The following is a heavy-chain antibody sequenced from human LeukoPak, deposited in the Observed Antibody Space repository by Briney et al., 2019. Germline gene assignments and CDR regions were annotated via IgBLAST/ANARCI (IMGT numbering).Heavy chain of an antibody. J-gene: IGHJ5*02. CDR2: IYYSGST. V-gene: IGHV4-59*08. D-gene: IGHD6-13*01. CDR3: ARGLAVSSSWYGRWFDP. Sequence: SETLSLTCTVSGGSISSYYWSWIRQPPGKGLEWIRYIYYSGSTNYNPSLKSRVTISVDTSKNQFSLKLSSVTAADTAVYYCARGLAVSSSWYGRWFDPWGQGTLVTVSS. CDR1: GGSISSYY.